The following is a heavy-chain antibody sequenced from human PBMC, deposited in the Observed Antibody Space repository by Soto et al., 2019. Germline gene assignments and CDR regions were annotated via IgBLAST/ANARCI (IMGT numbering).Heavy chain of an antibody. D-gene: IGHD1-26*01. J-gene: IGHJ4*02. Sequence: QVQLVESGGGVVQPGRSLNLPCPASGFTFSSYAMHWVRQAPGKALEWVAVISYVGRNKYNADSAKGRFMISRENAKNTMYLQVNSLRAEVTAVYYCAGDTSGSYEIDYFDYWGQETLVIVSS. CDR3: AGDTSGSYEIDYFDY. CDR1: GFTFSSYA. V-gene: IGHV3-30-3*01. CDR2: ISYVGRNK.